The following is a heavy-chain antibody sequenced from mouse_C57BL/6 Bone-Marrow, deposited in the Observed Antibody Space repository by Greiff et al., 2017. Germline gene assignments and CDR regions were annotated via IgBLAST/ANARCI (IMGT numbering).Heavy chain of an antibody. Sequence: VKLQQPGAELVKPGASVKLSCKASGYTFTSYWMQWVKQRPGQGLEWIGEIDPSDSYTNYNQKFKGKATLTVDTSSSTAYMQLSSLTSEDSAVYYCALVAWFAYWGQGTLVTVSA. CDR2: IDPSDSYT. V-gene: IGHV1-50*01. CDR1: GYTFTSYW. D-gene: IGHD1-1*02. CDR3: ALVAWFAY. J-gene: IGHJ3*01.